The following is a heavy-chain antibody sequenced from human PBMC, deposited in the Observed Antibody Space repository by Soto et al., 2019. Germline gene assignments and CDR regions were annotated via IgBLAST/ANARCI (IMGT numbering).Heavy chain of an antibody. V-gene: IGHV4-39*01. D-gene: IGHD2-2*01. CDR2: IYYSGST. CDR3: ARVVQNWFDP. CDR1: GGSISSSSYY. Sequence: SETLSLTCTVSGGSISSSSYYWGWIRQPPGKGLEWIGSIYYSGSTYYNPSLKSRVTISVDTSKNQFSLKLSSVTAADTAVYYCARVVQNWFDPWGQGTLVTVSS. J-gene: IGHJ5*02.